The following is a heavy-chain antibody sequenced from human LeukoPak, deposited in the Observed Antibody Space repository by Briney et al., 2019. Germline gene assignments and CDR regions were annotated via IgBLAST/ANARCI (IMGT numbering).Heavy chain of an antibody. V-gene: IGHV4-59*08. CDR3: ARRVYGTFDY. Sequence: SETLSLTCTGSGGSISSYYWSWIRQPPGKGLEWIGYIYYSGSTNYNPSLKSRVTISVDTSKNQFSLKLSSVTAADTAVYYCARRVYGTFDYWGQGTLVTVSS. J-gene: IGHJ4*02. CDR1: GGSISSYY. D-gene: IGHD1/OR15-1a*01. CDR2: IYYSGST.